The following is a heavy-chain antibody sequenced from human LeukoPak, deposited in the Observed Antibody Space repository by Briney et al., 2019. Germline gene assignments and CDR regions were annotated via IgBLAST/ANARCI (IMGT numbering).Heavy chain of an antibody. CDR1: GGSIRNGDYY. V-gene: IGHV4-31*03. D-gene: IGHD5-12*01. CDR3: ARDRRWLRFHSFDI. CDR2: IYYSGST. J-gene: IGHJ3*02. Sequence: SETLSLTCTVSGGSIRNGDYYWTWIRHHPGKGLEWIGYIYYSGSTYYNPSLKSRVVISVDTSKNQFSLKLKSVTAADTAVYYCARDRRWLRFHSFDIWGQGTMVTVSS.